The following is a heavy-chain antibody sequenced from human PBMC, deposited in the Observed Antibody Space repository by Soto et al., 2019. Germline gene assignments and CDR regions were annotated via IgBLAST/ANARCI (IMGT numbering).Heavy chain of an antibody. J-gene: IGHJ3*02. D-gene: IGHD2-15*01. CDR1: GGSFSGYY. CDR2: INHSGST. V-gene: IGHV4-34*01. Sequence: QVQLQQWGAGLLKPSETLSLTCAVYGGSFSGYYWSWIRQPPGKGLEWIGEINHSGSTNYNPSLKSRVTISVDTSKNQFSLKLSSVTAADTAVYYCARQPVVAAIIGAFDIWGPGTMVTVSS. CDR3: ARQPVVAAIIGAFDI.